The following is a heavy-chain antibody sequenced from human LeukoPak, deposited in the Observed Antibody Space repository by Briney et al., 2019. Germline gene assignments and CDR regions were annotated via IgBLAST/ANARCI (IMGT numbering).Heavy chain of an antibody. CDR2: ISGSGSYI. D-gene: IGHD2-21*01. Sequence: AGGSLRFSCAASGFTFNDFSMNWVRQAPGKGLEWVSSISGSGSYIYYADAVKGRFIISRDNTKNSLYLQMNSLRADDTAVYYCARAPVAGPSLIDYWGQGTLVTVSS. CDR1: GFTFNDFS. CDR3: ARAPVAGPSLIDY. V-gene: IGHV3-21*01. J-gene: IGHJ4*02.